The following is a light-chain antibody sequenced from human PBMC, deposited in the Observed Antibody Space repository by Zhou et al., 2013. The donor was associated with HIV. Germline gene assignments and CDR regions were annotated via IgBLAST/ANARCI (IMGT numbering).Light chain of an antibody. CDR3: QQLNSFPIT. CDR1: QDIRKD. CDR2: GAS. J-gene: IGKJ5*01. Sequence: AIQLTQSPSSLSASVGDTVTISCRASQDIRKDLGWYQQNPGKAPKLLIYGASSLQEGVPPRFSGSGSGTDFTLTINSLQPEDLGTYYCQQLNSFPITFGQGTRLGI. V-gene: IGKV1-6*01.